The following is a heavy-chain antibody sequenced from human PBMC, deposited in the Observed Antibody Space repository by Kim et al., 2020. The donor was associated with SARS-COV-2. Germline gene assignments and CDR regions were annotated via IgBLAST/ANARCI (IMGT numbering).Heavy chain of an antibody. V-gene: IGHV3-33*01. D-gene: IGHD3-10*01. CDR2: IWYDGSNR. J-gene: IGHJ6*01. Sequence: GGSLRLSCVASGFSFRNYGMHWVRQAPGKGLEWVAVIWYDGSNRYYVDSVKGRFTISRDNSKNTLFLQMHRLRGDDTAVYYCARDDYYGSGAHYRGHGM. CDR3: ARDDYYGSGAHYRGHGM. CDR1: GFSFRNYG.